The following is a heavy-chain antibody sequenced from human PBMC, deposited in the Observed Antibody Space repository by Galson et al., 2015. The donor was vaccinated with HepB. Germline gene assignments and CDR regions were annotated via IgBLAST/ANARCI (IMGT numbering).Heavy chain of an antibody. V-gene: IGHV3-23*01. CDR1: GFTFSSYA. CDR2: ISASGTTT. Sequence: SLRLSCAASGFTFSSYAMNWVRQAPGKGLEWVSNISASGTTTYYADSVKGRFSISRDNFKNTLYLQMNSLRAEDTAVYYCAKSGDSSDYYRGAEYFQHWGQGTLVTVSS. J-gene: IGHJ1*01. D-gene: IGHD3-22*01. CDR3: AKSGDSSDYYRGAEYFQH.